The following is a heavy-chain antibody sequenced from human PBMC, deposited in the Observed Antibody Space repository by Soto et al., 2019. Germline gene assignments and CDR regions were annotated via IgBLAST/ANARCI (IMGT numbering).Heavy chain of an antibody. CDR2: EYSGST. CDR3: ATYTAGEGGRGY. CDR1: GASISRDH. Sequence: QVQLRESGPGLVKPSETLSLTCTVSGASISRDHWNWIRQPPGKGLEWIGEYSGSTNYNPSLKSRVTISVDTSKNQLSWKLTSVTAADTAVYFCATYTAGEGGRGYWGQGTLVTVSS. D-gene: IGHD3-16*01. V-gene: IGHV4-59*08. J-gene: IGHJ4*02.